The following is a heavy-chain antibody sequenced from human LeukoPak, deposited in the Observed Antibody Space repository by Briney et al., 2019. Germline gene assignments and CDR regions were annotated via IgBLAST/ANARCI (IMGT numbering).Heavy chain of an antibody. V-gene: IGHV1-18*01. Sequence: ASVKVSCKASGCTFTSYGISWVRRAPGQGLEWMGWISAYNGNTNYAQKLQGRVTMTTDTSTSTAYMELRSLRSDDTAVYYCARDPGYYDFWSGYYRYYGMDVWGQGTTVTVSS. CDR3: ARDPGYYDFWSGYYRYYGMDV. CDR1: GCTFTSYG. D-gene: IGHD3-3*01. J-gene: IGHJ6*02. CDR2: ISAYNGNT.